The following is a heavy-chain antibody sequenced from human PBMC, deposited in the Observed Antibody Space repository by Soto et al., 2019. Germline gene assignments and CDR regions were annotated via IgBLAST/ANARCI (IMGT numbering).Heavy chain of an antibody. V-gene: IGHV4-39*01. J-gene: IGHJ5*02. D-gene: IGHD3-10*01. Sequence: QLQLQESGPGLVKPSETLSLTCTMSGDSISNSNYYWGWIRQPPGKGLEWIGSIYYSGSTYYNPSLKSRVTISVDTSRNQFSLKLRSVTAGDTAVYHCARTGYGSGRTWFDPWGQGTLVTVSS. CDR3: ARTGYGSGRTWFDP. CDR2: IYYSGST. CDR1: GDSISNSNYY.